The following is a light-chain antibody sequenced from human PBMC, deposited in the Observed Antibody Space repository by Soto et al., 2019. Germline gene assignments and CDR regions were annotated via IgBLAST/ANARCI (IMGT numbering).Light chain of an antibody. V-gene: IGLV2-8*01. CDR3: SLFAGSNNFPYV. CDR1: SSDVGAYDY. CDR2: EIN. Sequence: QSALTQPPSASGSPGQSVTISCTGTSSDVGAYDYVSWYQQHPGKAPKLMIYEINKRPSGVPDRFSGSKSGNTASLTVSGLQAEDEADYYCSLFAGSNNFPYVFGTGTKVTVL. J-gene: IGLJ1*01.